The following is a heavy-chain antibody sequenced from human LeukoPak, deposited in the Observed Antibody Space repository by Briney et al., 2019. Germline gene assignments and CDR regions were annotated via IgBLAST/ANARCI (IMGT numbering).Heavy chain of an antibody. V-gene: IGHV1-8*03. D-gene: IGHD3-22*01. CDR1: GYTFTSYD. J-gene: IGHJ4*02. CDR2: MNPNSGNT. CDR3: ARGGWELITMMVAQGYFDY. Sequence: ASVKVSCKASGYTFTSYDINWVRQATGQGFEWMGWMNPNSGNTGYAQKFQGRVTITRNTSISTAYMELSSLRSEDTAVYYCARGGWELITMMVAQGYFDYWGQGTLVTVSS.